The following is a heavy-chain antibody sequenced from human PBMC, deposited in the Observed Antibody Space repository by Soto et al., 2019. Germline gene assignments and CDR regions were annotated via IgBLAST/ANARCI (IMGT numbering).Heavy chain of an antibody. CDR1: GFTISGKKY. CDR2: LYDLDGS. J-gene: IGHJ3*01. CDR3: ATWHEREHAYDV. Sequence: DVQLVESGGGLIQPGESLRLSCAAFGFTISGKKYVAWVRQAPGRGLEWVSALYDLDGSFYAASVKGRFTTSSDSSKTTVYLQMNDLRPDDTAGYYCATWHEREHAYDVGGQGTTFTVSS. D-gene: IGHD1-1*01. V-gene: IGHV3-53*01.